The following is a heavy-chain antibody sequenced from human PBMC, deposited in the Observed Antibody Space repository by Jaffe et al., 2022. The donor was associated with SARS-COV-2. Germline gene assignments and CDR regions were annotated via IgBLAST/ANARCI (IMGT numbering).Heavy chain of an antibody. J-gene: IGHJ4*02. CDR2: IKQDGSEK. CDR1: GFTFSSYW. CDR3: AVKSLEMATIGEGPFDY. D-gene: IGHD5-12*01. Sequence: EVQLVESGGGLVQPGGSLRLSCAASGFTFSSYWMSWVRQAPGKGLEWVANIKQDGSEKYYVDSVKGRFTISRDNAKNSLYLQMNSLRAEDTAVYYCAVKSLEMATIGEGPFDYWGQGTLVTVSS. V-gene: IGHV3-7*01.